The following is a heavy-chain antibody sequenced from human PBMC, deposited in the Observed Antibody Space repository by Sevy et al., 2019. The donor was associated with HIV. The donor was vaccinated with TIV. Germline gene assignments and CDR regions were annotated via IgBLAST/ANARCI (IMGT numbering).Heavy chain of an antibody. Sequence: SETLSLTCAVYGGSFSGYYWSWIRQPPGKGLEWIGEINHSGSTNYNPSLKSRVTISVDTSKNQFSLKLSSVTAADTAVYYCARGRLDYYDSSGYYYREYFDYWGQGTLVTVSS. CDR1: GGSFSGYY. J-gene: IGHJ4*02. V-gene: IGHV4-34*01. CDR2: INHSGST. CDR3: ARGRLDYYDSSGYYYREYFDY. D-gene: IGHD3-22*01.